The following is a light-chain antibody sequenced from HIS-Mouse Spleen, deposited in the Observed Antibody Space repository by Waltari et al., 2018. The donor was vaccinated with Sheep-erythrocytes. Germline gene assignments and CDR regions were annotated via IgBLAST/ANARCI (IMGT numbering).Light chain of an antibody. CDR1: QGISSW. J-gene: IGKJ5*01. Sequence: DIQMTQSPSSVSASVGDRVTITYRASQGISSWLAWYQQKPGKAPKLLIYAASSLQSGVPSRFSGSGAGADVALTFCSLTPEDFQTYYCQQANSFPITFGQGTRLGIK. CDR2: AAS. CDR3: QQANSFPIT. V-gene: IGKV1-12*01.